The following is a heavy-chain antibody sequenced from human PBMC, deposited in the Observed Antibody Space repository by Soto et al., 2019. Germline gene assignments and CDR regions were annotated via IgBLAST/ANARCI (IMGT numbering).Heavy chain of an antibody. CDR3: ARGRLYGSSSQTDYYYYMDA. V-gene: IGHV3-53*04. J-gene: IGHJ6*03. CDR2: IYRGGST. CDR1: GFTVSSNY. Sequence: GGSLRLSCAASGFTVSSNYMSWVRQAPGKGLEWVSVIYRGGSTYYSDSVKGRFNISTHNSKNTLYHQMNSLRAEDTAVYYCARGRLYGSSSQTDYYYYMDAWGKGTTVTVSS. D-gene: IGHD6-13*01.